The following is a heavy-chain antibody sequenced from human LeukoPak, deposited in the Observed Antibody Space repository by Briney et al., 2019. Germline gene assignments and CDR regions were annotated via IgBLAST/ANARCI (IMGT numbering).Heavy chain of an antibody. D-gene: IGHD1-14*01. Sequence: SQTLSLTCDISGDSVSRNNAAWNWIRQSPTRGLEWLGRTYYRSKFHNDYALSVQSRITITPDTSKNRVTLQLTSVAPEDTAVYYCVRGLWSNHFYFDYWDQGALLTVSS. CDR3: VRGLWSNHFYFDY. CDR1: GDSVSRNNAA. V-gene: IGHV6-1*01. CDR2: TYYRSKFHN. J-gene: IGHJ4*02.